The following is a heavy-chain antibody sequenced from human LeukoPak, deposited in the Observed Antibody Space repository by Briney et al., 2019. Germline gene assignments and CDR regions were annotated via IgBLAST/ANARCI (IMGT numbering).Heavy chain of an antibody. J-gene: IGHJ4*02. CDR2: MNPNSGNT. CDR1: GYTFTSYD. Sequence: ASVKVSCKASGYTFTSYDINWVRQATGQGLEWMGWMNPNSGNTGYAQKFQGRVTITRNTSISTASMELSRLKSDDTAVYYCARGGSGDYLSIDYWGQGTLVTVSS. CDR3: ARGGSGDYLSIDY. V-gene: IGHV1-8*03. D-gene: IGHD4-17*01.